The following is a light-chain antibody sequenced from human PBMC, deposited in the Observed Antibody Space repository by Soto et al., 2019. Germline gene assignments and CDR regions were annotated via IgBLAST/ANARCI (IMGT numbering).Light chain of an antibody. Sequence: LTQPASVSGSPGQSITISCTGTSSDVGGYNYVSWYQQHPGKAPKLMIYDVSNRPSGVSNRFSGSKSGNTASLTISGLQAEDEADYYCSSYTSSSTLVFGTRTKVTVL. CDR2: DVS. CDR3: SSYTSSSTLV. J-gene: IGLJ1*01. V-gene: IGLV2-14*01. CDR1: SSDVGGYNY.